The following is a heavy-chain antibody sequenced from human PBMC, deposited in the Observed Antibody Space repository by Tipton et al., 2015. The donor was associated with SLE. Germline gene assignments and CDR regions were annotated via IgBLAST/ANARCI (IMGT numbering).Heavy chain of an antibody. V-gene: IGHV4-39*07. CDR3: ARGLVAAI. CDR2: IYYSGST. Sequence: TLSLTCIVSSGSISSSSYYWGWIRQPPGKGLEWIGSIYYSGSTYSNPSLKSRVTISVDTSKNQFSLRLSSVTAADSAVYYCARGLVAAIWGQGTLVTVSS. CDR1: SGSISSSSYY. J-gene: IGHJ4*02. D-gene: IGHD2-15*01.